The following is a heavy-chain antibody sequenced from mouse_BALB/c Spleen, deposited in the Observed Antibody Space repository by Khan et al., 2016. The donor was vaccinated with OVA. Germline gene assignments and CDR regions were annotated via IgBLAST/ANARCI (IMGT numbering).Heavy chain of an antibody. Sequence: EVELVESGGGLVQPGGSRKLSCAASGFTFSSFGMHWVRQAPEKGLEWVAYISSGSSTIYYADTVKGRFIISRDNPKNARFLKMTRLRSEDTAMYYCARSDAMDYWGQGTSVTVSS. CDR2: ISSGSSTI. J-gene: IGHJ4*01. CDR1: GFTFSSFG. CDR3: ARSDAMDY. V-gene: IGHV5-17*02.